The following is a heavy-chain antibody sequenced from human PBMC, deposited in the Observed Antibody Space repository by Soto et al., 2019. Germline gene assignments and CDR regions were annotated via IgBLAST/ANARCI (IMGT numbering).Heavy chain of an antibody. Sequence: EVQLVESGGGLVKPGGSLRLSCAASGFSFSDYSMNWVRQAPGKGLEWVSSISGSTSYIYYADSLKGRFTVSRDNAEKSLYLKMNSWRAGDTAVYYCARDGAYCSGTGCRDYYHYMDVWGKGNTVTVSS. CDR3: ARDGAYCSGTGCRDYYHYMDV. CDR2: ISGSTSYI. J-gene: IGHJ6*03. V-gene: IGHV3-21*01. D-gene: IGHD2-2*01. CDR1: GFSFSDYS.